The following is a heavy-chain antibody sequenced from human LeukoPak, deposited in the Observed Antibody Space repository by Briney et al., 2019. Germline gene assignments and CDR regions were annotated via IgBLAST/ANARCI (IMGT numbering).Heavy chain of an antibody. CDR3: ARKNWNYGVHYYYYMDV. CDR2: INPNSGGT. V-gene: IGHV1-2*06. CDR1: GYTFTGYY. D-gene: IGHD1-7*01. J-gene: IGHJ6*03. Sequence: GASVKVSCKASGYTFTGYYMHRVRQAPGQGLEWMGRINPNSGGTNYAQKFQGRVTMTRDTSISTAYMELSRLRSDDTAVYYCARKNWNYGVHYYYYMDVWGKGTTVTVSS.